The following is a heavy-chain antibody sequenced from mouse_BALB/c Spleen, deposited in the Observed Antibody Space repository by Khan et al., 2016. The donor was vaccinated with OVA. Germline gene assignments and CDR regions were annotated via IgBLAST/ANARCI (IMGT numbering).Heavy chain of an antibody. CDR1: GYSITSGYA. Sequence: EVKLEESGPGLVKPSQSLSLTCTVTGYSITSGYAWNWIRQFPGNKLEWMGYISYSGGTSYNPSLKSRISITRDTSKNQFFLQLNSVTTEDTATYYCARGNYYGYYFDCGGQGTTLTVSS. CDR2: ISYSGGT. V-gene: IGHV3-2*02. J-gene: IGHJ2*01. D-gene: IGHD1-1*01. CDR3: ARGNYYGYYFDC.